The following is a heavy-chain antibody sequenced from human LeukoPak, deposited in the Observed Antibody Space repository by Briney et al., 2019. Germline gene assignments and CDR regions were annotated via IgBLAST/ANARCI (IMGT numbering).Heavy chain of an antibody. Sequence: GGSLRLSCAASGFTFSSNYMSWVRQAPGKGLEWVSVIYSGGSTYYADSVKGRFTISRDNSKNTLYLQMNSLRAEDTAVYYCASSGSYYNSPFDYWGQGTLVTVSS. CDR2: IYSGGST. J-gene: IGHJ4*02. CDR1: GFTFSSNY. D-gene: IGHD3-10*01. CDR3: ASSGSYYNSPFDY. V-gene: IGHV3-53*01.